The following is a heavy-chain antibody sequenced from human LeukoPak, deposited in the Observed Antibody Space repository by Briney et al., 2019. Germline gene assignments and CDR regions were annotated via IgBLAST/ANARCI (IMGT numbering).Heavy chain of an antibody. CDR1: GFTFSDHY. Sequence: PGGSLRLSCAASGFTFSDHYMNWLRQAPGNGLEWVSYISSGGSSIYYADSVKGRFTISRDNAKNSLFLQMNSLRAEDTAVYYCARGHYYDTSGYPPDYWGQGTLVTVSS. J-gene: IGHJ4*02. D-gene: IGHD3-22*01. CDR3: ARGHYYDTSGYPPDY. CDR2: ISSGGSSI. V-gene: IGHV3-11*01.